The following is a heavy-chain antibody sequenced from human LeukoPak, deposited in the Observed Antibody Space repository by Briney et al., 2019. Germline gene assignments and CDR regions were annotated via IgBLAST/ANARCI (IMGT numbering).Heavy chain of an antibody. CDR1: GYTFTGYY. CDR2: INPNSGGT. J-gene: IGHJ4*02. V-gene: IGHV1-2*02. D-gene: IGHD1-1*01. Sequence: ASVKVSCKAPGYTFTGYYMHWVRQAPGQGLEWMGWINPNSGGTNYAQKFQGRVTMTRDTSISTAYMELSRLRSDDTAVYYCARAQQFHPRGSDYWGQGTLVTVSS. CDR3: ARAQQFHPRGSDY.